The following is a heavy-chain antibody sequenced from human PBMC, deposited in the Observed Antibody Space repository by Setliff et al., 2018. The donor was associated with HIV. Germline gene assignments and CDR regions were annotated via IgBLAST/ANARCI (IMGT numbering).Heavy chain of an antibody. V-gene: IGHV4-4*02. CDR3: ARGLGYKGWFDP. Sequence: KTSETLSLTCAVSGGSISSSNWWSWVRQPPGKGLEWIGEIYHSGSTNYNSSLKSRLTLSVDTSKNQFSLKLKSVTAADTAIYYCARGLGYKGWFDPWGQGTLVTVSS. CDR1: GGSISSSNW. D-gene: IGHD1-20*01. J-gene: IGHJ5*02. CDR2: IYHSGST.